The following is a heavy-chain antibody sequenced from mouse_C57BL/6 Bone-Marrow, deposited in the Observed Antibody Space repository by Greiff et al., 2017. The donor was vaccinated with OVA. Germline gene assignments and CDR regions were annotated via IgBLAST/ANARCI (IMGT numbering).Heavy chain of an antibody. J-gene: IGHJ4*01. D-gene: IGHD1-1*01. Sequence: VQLQQSGAELVRPGASVKLSCTASGFNIIDDYMHWVKQRPEQGLEWIGWIDPENGDTEYASKFQGKATITADPSSNTAYLQLSSLTSEDTAVYYCTPYGSSLYYAMDYWGQGTSVTVSS. CDR3: TPYGSSLYYAMDY. V-gene: IGHV14-4*01. CDR2: IDPENGDT. CDR1: GFNIIDDY.